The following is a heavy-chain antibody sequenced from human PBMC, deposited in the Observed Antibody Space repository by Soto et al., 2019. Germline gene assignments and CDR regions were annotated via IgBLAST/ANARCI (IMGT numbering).Heavy chain of an antibody. J-gene: IGHJ4*02. D-gene: IGHD1-26*01. Sequence: PSETLSLTCTVSRASIYTYSWTWIRQPAGKGLQWIGHIYSSGSANYSPSLKSRVSMSVDSSKNQISLKLSSVTAADTAVYYCATIVGAKDYWGQGTLVTVSS. CDR2: IYSSGSA. CDR3: ATIVGAKDY. V-gene: IGHV4-4*07. CDR1: RASIYTYS.